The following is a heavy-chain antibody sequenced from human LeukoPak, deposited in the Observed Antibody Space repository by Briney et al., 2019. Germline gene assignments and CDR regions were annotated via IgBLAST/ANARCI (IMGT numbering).Heavy chain of an antibody. Sequence: PSETLSLTCAVYGGSFSGYYWSWIRQPPGKGLEWIGEINHSGSTNYNPSLKSRVTISVDTSKNQFSPKLSSVTAADTAVYYCARDIAAAGLGYDYWGQGTLVTVSS. CDR1: GGSFSGYY. D-gene: IGHD6-13*01. CDR3: ARDIAAAGLGYDY. CDR2: INHSGST. V-gene: IGHV4-34*01. J-gene: IGHJ4*02.